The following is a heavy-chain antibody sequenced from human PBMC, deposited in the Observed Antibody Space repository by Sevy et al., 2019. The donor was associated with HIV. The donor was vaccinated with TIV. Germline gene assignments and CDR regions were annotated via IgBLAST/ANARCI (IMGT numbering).Heavy chain of an antibody. CDR1: GFTFSSYA. V-gene: IGHV3-30-3*01. CDR3: AREKGEDTAMPGGEYYYYGMDV. Sequence: GGSLRLSCAASGFTFSSYAMHWVRQAPGKGLEWVAVISYVGTNKYYADSVKGRFTISRDNSKNTLYLQINSLRAEDTAVYYCAREKGEDTAMPGGEYYYYGMDVWGQGTTVTVSS. CDR2: ISYVGTNK. D-gene: IGHD5-18*01. J-gene: IGHJ6*02.